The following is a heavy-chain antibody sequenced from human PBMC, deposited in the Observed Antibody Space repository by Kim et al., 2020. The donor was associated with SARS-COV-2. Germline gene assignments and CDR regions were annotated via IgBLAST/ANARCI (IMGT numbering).Heavy chain of an antibody. Sequence: SETLSLTCAVSGGFISSGSWWTWVRQPPGMGLEWIGEIYHSGSTNYNASLKSRLTISVDKSKNGFSLTLTSVTAADTAVYYCARALDMVRGVVTGLDFWGQGAMVTVSS. D-gene: IGHD3-10*01. CDR3: ARALDMVRGVVTGLDF. V-gene: IGHV4-4*02. J-gene: IGHJ3*01. CDR1: GGFISSGSW. CDR2: IYHSGST.